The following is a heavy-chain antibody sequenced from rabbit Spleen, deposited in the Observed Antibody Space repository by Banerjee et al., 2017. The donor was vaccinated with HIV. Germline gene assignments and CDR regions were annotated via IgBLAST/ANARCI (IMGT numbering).Heavy chain of an antibody. CDR3: ARDLPDIIGWNFGF. Sequence: QEQLVESGGGLVQPEGSLTLTCKASGFSFTDKDVMCWVRQAPGKGLEWNGCINTITGKAVYATCAKGRFTISRASSTTVFLQMTSLTAADTATYFCARDLPDIIGWNFGFWGPGTLVTVS. J-gene: IGHJ3*01. D-gene: IGHD1-1*01. CDR2: INTITGKA. CDR1: GFSFTDKDV. V-gene: IGHV1S45*01.